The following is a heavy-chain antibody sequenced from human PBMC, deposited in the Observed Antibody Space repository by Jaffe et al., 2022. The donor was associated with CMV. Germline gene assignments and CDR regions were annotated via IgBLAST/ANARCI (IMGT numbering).Heavy chain of an antibody. Sequence: QLQLQESGPGLVKPSETLSLTCTVSGGSISSSSYYWGWIRQPPGKGLEWIGSIYYSGSTYYNPSLKSRVTISVDTSKNQFSLKLSSVTAADTAVYYCARHGSLLLWFGELSPGWFDPWGQGTLVTVSS. CDR2: IYYSGST. CDR3: ARHGSLLLWFGELSPGWFDP. J-gene: IGHJ5*02. D-gene: IGHD3-10*01. V-gene: IGHV4-39*01. CDR1: GGSISSSSYY.